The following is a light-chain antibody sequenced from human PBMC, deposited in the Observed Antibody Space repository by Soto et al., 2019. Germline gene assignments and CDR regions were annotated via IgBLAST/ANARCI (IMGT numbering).Light chain of an antibody. J-gene: IGLJ3*02. Sequence: QAVVTQPSSLSGAPGQSITISCHGSSSNIGAGSDVHWYQQLPGAAPKLLIYANTNRPSGVPDRFSASKSDTSASLAITGLQAEDEADYYCQSYDTSLSARVFGGGTKLTVL. CDR1: SSNIGAGSD. CDR2: ANT. V-gene: IGLV1-40*01. CDR3: QSYDTSLSARV.